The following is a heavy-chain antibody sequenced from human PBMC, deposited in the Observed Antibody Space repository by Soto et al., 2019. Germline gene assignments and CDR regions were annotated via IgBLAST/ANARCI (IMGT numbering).Heavy chain of an antibody. J-gene: IGHJ5*02. V-gene: IGHV4-34*01. CDR3: ARAGQQLVLVWFDP. CDR1: GGSFSGYY. CDR2: INHSGST. D-gene: IGHD6-13*01. Sequence: QVQLQQWGAGLLKPSETLSLTCAVYGGSFSGYYWSWIRQPPGKGLEWIGEINHSGSTNYNPSLKRRVNISVDTSKNQFSLKLSAVTAADTAVYYCARAGQQLVLVWFDPWGQGTLVTVSS.